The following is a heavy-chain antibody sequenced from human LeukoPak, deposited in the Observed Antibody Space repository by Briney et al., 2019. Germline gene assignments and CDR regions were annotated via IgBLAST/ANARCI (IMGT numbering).Heavy chain of an antibody. CDR3: AKGSSSWYPEYYFDY. Sequence: PGGSLRLSCAVSGFTVTSNFMSWVRQAPGKGLEWVSVIYDRGDTYYADSVKGRFTVSRDNAKNSLYLQMNSLRAEDTALYYCAKGSSSWYPEYYFDYWGQGTLVTVSS. D-gene: IGHD6-13*01. CDR1: GFTVTSNF. J-gene: IGHJ4*02. V-gene: IGHV3-53*05. CDR2: IYDRGDT.